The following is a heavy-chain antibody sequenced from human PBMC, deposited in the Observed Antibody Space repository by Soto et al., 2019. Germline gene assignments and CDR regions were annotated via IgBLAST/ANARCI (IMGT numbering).Heavy chain of an antibody. CDR3: AREDSSGYLDAFDI. J-gene: IGHJ3*02. Sequence: PGGSLRLSCAASGFTFSDYWMNWLRQAPGKGLEWMANIKEDGSEKYYVDSVRGRFTISRDNAKNSLYLQMNSLRSDDTAVYYCAREDSSGYLDAFDIRGQGTMVTVSS. CDR1: GFTFSDYW. D-gene: IGHD3-22*01. V-gene: IGHV3-7*05. CDR2: IKEDGSEK.